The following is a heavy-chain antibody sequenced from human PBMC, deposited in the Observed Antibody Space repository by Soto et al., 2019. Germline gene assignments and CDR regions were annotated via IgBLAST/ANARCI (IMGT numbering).Heavy chain of an antibody. J-gene: IGHJ3*02. Sequence: EVQLLESGGGLVQPGGSLRLSCAASGFTFSSYAMSWVRQAPGKGLEWVSAISGSGGSTYYADSVKGRFTISRDNSKNTLYQQMNSLRAEDTAVYYCARDDPPYSSSSWGEAFDIWGQGTMVTVSS. D-gene: IGHD6-6*01. CDR2: ISGSGGST. CDR1: GFTFSSYA. CDR3: ARDDPPYSSSSWGEAFDI. V-gene: IGHV3-23*01.